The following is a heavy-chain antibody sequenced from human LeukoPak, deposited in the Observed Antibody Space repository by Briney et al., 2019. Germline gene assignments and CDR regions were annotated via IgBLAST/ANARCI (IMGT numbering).Heavy chain of an antibody. J-gene: IGHJ6*03. Sequence: GASVKVSCKASGFALTTYNIVWRRQAPGQGLEWGGWVTAFNENTHYSRKVQGRVTMTRDTSTSTAYMELRSLRFDDTAVYYCARNTYGYKFSMDVWGKGTTVTVSS. V-gene: IGHV1-18*01. CDR1: GFALTTYN. D-gene: IGHD5-24*01. CDR3: ARNTYGYKFSMDV. CDR2: VTAFNENT.